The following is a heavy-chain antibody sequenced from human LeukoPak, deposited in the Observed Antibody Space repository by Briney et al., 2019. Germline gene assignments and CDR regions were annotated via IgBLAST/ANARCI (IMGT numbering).Heavy chain of an antibody. J-gene: IGHJ4*02. CDR1: GFTFSSYA. V-gene: IGHV3-23*01. CDR2: ISGGGST. D-gene: IGHD6-19*01. CDR3: APQAGGWYLY. Sequence: GGSLRLSCAASGFTFSSYAMSWVRQAPGKGLEWVSDISGGGSTYYADSVKGRFTISRDNSKSTLYLQMNSLRAEDTAVYYCAPQAGGWYLYWGQGTLVTVS.